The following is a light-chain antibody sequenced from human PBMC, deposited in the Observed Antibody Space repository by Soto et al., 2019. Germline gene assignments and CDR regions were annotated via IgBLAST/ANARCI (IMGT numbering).Light chain of an antibody. J-gene: IGKJ4*01. CDR3: HQYASSSLT. V-gene: IGKV3-20*01. CDR2: GAS. CDR1: KNVRSNY. Sequence: EIVLTQSPGTLSLSSGERATLSCRASKNVRSNYLAWYQQKPGQAPRLLIYGASSSATRIPDRFGGSGSWTAFTLTISRLELEDFEVYYCHQYASSSLTFGGGTKVEIK.